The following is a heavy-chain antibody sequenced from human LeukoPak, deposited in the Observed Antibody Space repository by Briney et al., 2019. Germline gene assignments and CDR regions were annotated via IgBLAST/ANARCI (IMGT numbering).Heavy chain of an antibody. CDR1: GGSLSYYY. CDR2: IYYSGST. J-gene: IGHJ4*02. Sequence: PSETLSLTCTASGGSLSYYYWGWIRQPPGKGLEWIGYIYYSGSTNYHPSLKSRVTISVDTSKNQFSLNLSSVTAADTAVYYCARADYYYDSSGYTYLFDYWGQGILVTVSS. V-gene: IGHV4-59*01. D-gene: IGHD3-22*01. CDR3: ARADYYYDSSGYTYLFDY.